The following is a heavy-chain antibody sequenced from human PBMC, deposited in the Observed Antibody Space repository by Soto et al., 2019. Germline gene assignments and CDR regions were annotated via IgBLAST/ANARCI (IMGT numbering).Heavy chain of an antibody. CDR1: GFVFSTYG. J-gene: IGHJ5*02. Sequence: GGSLRLSCAASGFVFSTYGMHWGRQAPGKGLDWVSVIWYDGSNKNYADSVKGRFTISRDNSKNTLYLQMNSLRAEDTAAYYCTDPFAVGIVSWGPGTLVTVSS. CDR2: IWYDGSNK. V-gene: IGHV3-33*03. CDR3: TDPFAVGIVS. D-gene: IGHD1-26*01.